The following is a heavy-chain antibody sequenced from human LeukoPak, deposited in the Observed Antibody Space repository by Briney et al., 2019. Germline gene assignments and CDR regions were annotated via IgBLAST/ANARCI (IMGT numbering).Heavy chain of an antibody. V-gene: IGHV3-43*02. CDR1: GFTFADYA. D-gene: IGHD6-19*01. CDR3: AKDPYSSGSVYDY. Sequence: GGSLRLSCAASGFTFADYAMHWVRQAPGKGLEWVSLISGDGGSTYYADSVKGRFTISRDNNKNSLYLQMNSLRTEDTALYYCAKDPYSSGSVYDYWGQGTLVTASS. J-gene: IGHJ4*02. CDR2: ISGDGGST.